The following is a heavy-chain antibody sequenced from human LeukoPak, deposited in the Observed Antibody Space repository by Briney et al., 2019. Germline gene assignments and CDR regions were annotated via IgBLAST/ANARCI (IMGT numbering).Heavy chain of an antibody. J-gene: IGHJ6*02. CDR2: INHSGST. D-gene: IGHD5-18*01. CDR3: ARGPWIQLWSPQYYYYGMDV. CDR1: GGSFSGYY. V-gene: IGHV4-34*01. Sequence: SETLSLTCAVYGGSFSGYYWSWIRQPPGKGLEWIGEINHSGSTNYNPSLKSRVTFSVDTSKSQFSLKLSSVTAADTAVYYCARGPWIQLWSPQYYYYGMDVWGQGTTVTVSS.